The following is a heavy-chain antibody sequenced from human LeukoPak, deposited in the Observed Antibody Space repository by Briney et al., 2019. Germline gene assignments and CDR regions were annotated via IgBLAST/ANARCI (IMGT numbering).Heavy chain of an antibody. CDR1: GFTVSSNY. D-gene: IGHD3-22*01. J-gene: IGHJ4*02. V-gene: IGHV3-53*01. CDR2: IYSGGST. CDR3: ARAPGPHYYDSSGHFDY. Sequence: GGSLRLSCAAFGFTVSSNYMSWVRQAPGTGLGWVSVIYSGGSTYYADSVKGRFTISRDSSKNTLYLQMNSLRAEDTAVYYCARAPGPHYYDSSGHFDYWGQGTLVTVSS.